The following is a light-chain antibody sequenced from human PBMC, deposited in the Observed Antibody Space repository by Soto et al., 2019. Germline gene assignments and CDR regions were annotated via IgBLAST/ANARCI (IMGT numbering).Light chain of an antibody. V-gene: IGKV3-15*01. Sequence: EIVMTQSPATLSVSPGERGTLSCRASQSVSDSLAWYQHKPGQAPRLLIYGASTRATGIPARFSGSGSGTDFTLTISSLQSDDSAVYYCQQYTNWPLYTFGQGTKLEIK. CDR1: QSVSDS. J-gene: IGKJ2*01. CDR2: GAS. CDR3: QQYTNWPLYT.